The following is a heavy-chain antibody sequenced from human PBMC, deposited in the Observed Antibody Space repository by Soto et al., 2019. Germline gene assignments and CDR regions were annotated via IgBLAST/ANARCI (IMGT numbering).Heavy chain of an antibody. Sequence: SETLSLTCAVSGGSISSSNWWSWVRQPPGKGLEWIGEIYHSGSTNYNPSLKSRVIISVDKSKNQFSLKLSSVTAADTAVYYCARSTRSGTTFDYWGQGTLVTVSS. J-gene: IGHJ4*02. CDR2: IYHSGST. V-gene: IGHV4-4*02. D-gene: IGHD4-17*01. CDR3: ARSTRSGTTFDY. CDR1: GGSISSSNW.